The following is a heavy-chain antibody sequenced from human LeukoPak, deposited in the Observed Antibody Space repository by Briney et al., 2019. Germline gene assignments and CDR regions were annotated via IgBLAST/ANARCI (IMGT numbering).Heavy chain of an antibody. D-gene: IGHD6-13*01. Sequence: GGSLRLSCAASGFTFSSYAMHWVRQAPGKGLEWVSGISWNSGSIGYADSVKGRFTISRDNAKNSLYLQMNSLRAEDMALYYCAKGSSFDYWGQGTLVTVSS. CDR1: GFTFSSYA. J-gene: IGHJ4*02. CDR3: AKGSSFDY. V-gene: IGHV3-9*03. CDR2: ISWNSGSI.